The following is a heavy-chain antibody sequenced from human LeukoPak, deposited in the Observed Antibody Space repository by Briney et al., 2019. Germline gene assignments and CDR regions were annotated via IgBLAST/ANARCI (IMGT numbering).Heavy chain of an antibody. D-gene: IGHD3-22*01. V-gene: IGHV3-33*06. Sequence: GGSLRLSCAASGFTFSSYGMHWVRQAPGKGLEWVAVIWYDGSNKYYADSVKGRFTISRDNPKNTLYLQMNSLRAEDTAVYYCAKDRGSYDSSGILDYWGQGTLVTVSS. J-gene: IGHJ4*02. CDR3: AKDRGSYDSSGILDY. CDR2: IWYDGSNK. CDR1: GFTFSSYG.